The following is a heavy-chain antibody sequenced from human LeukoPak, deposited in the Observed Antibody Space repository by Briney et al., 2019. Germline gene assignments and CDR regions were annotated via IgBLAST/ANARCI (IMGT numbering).Heavy chain of an antibody. D-gene: IGHD6-19*01. J-gene: IGHJ4*02. CDR2: IIPIFGTA. CDR1: GGTFISYA. CDR3: ARGSYSSGWLFY. Sequence: ASVKVSCKASGGTFISYAISWVRQAPGQGLEWMGRIIPIFGTANYAQKFQGRVTITTDESTSTAYMELSSLRSEDTAVYYCARGSYSSGWLFYWGQGTLVTVSS. V-gene: IGHV1-69*05.